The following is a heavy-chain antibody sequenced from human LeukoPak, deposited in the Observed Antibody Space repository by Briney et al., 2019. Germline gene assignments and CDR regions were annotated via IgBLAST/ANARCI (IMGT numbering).Heavy chain of an antibody. J-gene: IGHJ4*02. Sequence: GGSLRLSCAASGFTFSSYWMSWVRQAPGKGLEWVANIKQDGSEKYYVDSVKGRFTISRDNAKNSLYLQMDSLRAEDTAVYYCARCGYSYGPASDFDYWGQGTLVTVSS. CDR2: IKQDGSEK. V-gene: IGHV3-7*01. D-gene: IGHD5-18*01. CDR1: GFTFSSYW. CDR3: ARCGYSYGPASDFDY.